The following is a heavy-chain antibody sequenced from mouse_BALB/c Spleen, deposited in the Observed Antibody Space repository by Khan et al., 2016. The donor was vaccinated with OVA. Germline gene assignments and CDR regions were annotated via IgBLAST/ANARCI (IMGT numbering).Heavy chain of an antibody. CDR2: IKYSGSS. V-gene: IGHV3-1*02. J-gene: IGHJ1*01. CDR3: ARSGTTVVAYGYFDV. CDR1: GYSITSGYS. Sequence: EVQLQESGPDLVKPSQSLSLTCTVTGYSITSGYSWHWIRQFPGNKLEWMGHIKYSGSSNYNPSLKSRISITRDTSKNQFFLQLNSVTTEDAATYYCARSGTTVVAYGYFDVWGAGTTVTVSS. D-gene: IGHD1-1*01.